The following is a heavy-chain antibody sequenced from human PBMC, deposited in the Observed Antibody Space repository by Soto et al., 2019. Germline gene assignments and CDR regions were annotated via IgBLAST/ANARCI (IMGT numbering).Heavy chain of an antibody. D-gene: IGHD3-16*01. V-gene: IGHV4-34*01. CDR2: INHSGST. CDR3: GVGDNWFDP. J-gene: IGHJ5*02. Sequence: PSETLSLTCAVYGGSFSGYYWSWIRQPPGKGLEWTGEINHSGSTNYNPSLKSRVTISVDTSKNQFSLKLSSVTAADTAVYYCGVGDNWFDPWGQGTLVTVSS. CDR1: GGSFSGYY.